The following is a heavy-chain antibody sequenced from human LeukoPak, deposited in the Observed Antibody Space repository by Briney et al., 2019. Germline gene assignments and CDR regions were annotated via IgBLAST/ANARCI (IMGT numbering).Heavy chain of an antibody. CDR3: ARVRCYDFWSGYCNWFDP. CDR1: GYIFTNYG. CDR2: ISVYNGNT. D-gene: IGHD3-3*01. Sequence: ASVKVSCKASGYIFTNYGISWVRQAPGQGLEWMGWISVYNGNTNSAQNLQGRVTITTDTSTSIVYMELRNLRSDDTAVYYCARVRCYDFWSGYCNWFDPWGQGTLVTVSS. J-gene: IGHJ5*02. V-gene: IGHV1-18*01.